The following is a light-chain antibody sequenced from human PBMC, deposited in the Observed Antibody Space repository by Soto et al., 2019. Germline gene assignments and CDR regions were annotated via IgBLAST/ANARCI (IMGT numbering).Light chain of an antibody. CDR1: QSVSFY. CDR3: QQRRDWPWT. J-gene: IGKJ1*01. CDR2: DTS. V-gene: IGKV3-11*01. Sequence: EIVLTQSPATLSLSPGERANLSCRASQSVSFYLGWYQQKPGQAPRLLIYDTSNRATGVPARFSGSGSGTDFTLTISSLGPEDFAVYHCQQRRDWPWTVGKGTKVDIK.